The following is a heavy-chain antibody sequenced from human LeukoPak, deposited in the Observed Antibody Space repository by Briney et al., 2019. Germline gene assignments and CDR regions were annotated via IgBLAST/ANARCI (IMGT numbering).Heavy chain of an antibody. CDR1: GGSFSGYY. CDR3: AFQGYSSGWYDFDY. Sequence: PSETLSLTCAVYGGSFSGYYWSWIRQPPGKGLEWIGEISHSGSTNYNPSLKSRVTISVDTSKNQFSLKLSSVTAADTAVYYCAFQGYSSGWYDFDYWGQGTLVTVSS. CDR2: ISHSGST. V-gene: IGHV4-34*01. J-gene: IGHJ4*02. D-gene: IGHD6-19*01.